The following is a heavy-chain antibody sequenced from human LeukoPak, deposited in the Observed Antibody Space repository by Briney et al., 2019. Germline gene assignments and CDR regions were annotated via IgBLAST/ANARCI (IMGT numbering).Heavy chain of an antibody. Sequence: GGSLRLSCTASGFTFSSYAMRWVRQAPGKGLEWVAVISYDGSNKYYADSVKGRFTISRDNSKNTLYLQMNSLRAEDTAVYYCAREEFYCSSTSCYPLDYWGQGTLVTVSS. D-gene: IGHD2-2*01. CDR3: AREEFYCSSTSCYPLDY. CDR1: GFTFSSYA. CDR2: ISYDGSNK. J-gene: IGHJ4*02. V-gene: IGHV3-30-3*01.